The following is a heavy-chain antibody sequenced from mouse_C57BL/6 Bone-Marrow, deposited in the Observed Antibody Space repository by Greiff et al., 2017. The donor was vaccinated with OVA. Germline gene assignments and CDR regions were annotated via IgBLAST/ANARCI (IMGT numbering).Heavy chain of an antibody. Sequence: VQLQESGAELARPGASVKMSCKASGYTFTSYTMHWVKQRPGQGLEWIGYINPSSGYTKYNQKFKDKATLTADKSSSTAYMQLSSLTSEASAVYYWAREDGNWFAYGGQGTLVTVSA. D-gene: IGHD2-1*01. V-gene: IGHV1-4*01. CDR2: INPSSGYT. CDR3: AREDGNWFAY. J-gene: IGHJ3*01. CDR1: GYTFTSYT.